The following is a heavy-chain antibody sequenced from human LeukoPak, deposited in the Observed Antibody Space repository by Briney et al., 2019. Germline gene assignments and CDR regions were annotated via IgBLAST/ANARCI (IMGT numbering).Heavy chain of an antibody. CDR3: ARVRYCSGGSCYYDAFDI. D-gene: IGHD2-15*01. CDR1: GGSFSGYY. CDR2: INHSGST. V-gene: IGHV4-34*01. Sequence: PSETLSLTCAVYGGSFSGYYWSWIRQPPGKGREWIGEINHSGSTNYNPSLKSRVTISVDTSKNEFSLKLSSVTAADTAVYYCARVRYCSGGSCYYDAFDIWGQGTMVTVSS. J-gene: IGHJ3*02.